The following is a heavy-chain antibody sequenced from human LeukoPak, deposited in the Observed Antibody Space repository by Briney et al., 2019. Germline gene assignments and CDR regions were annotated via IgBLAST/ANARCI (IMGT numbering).Heavy chain of an antibody. J-gene: IGHJ6*02. CDR3: ARESRSGYYYYYGMDV. CDR1: GGSISSGGYY. D-gene: IGHD1-26*01. V-gene: IGHV4-31*03. Sequence: PSQTLSLTCTVSGGSISSGGYYWSWIRQHPGKGLEWIGYIYYSGSTYYNPSLKSRVTISVDTSKNQFSLKLSSVTAADTAVYYCARESRSGYYYYYGMDVWGQGTTVTVSS. CDR2: IYYSGST.